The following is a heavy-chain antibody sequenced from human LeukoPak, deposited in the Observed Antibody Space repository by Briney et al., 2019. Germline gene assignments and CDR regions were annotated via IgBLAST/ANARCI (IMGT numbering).Heavy chain of an antibody. J-gene: IGHJ4*02. CDR1: EFTFSSYW. D-gene: IGHD4-11*01. CDR3: VRGLLGAVTTFDY. Sequence: GSLRLSCAAPEFTFSSYWMSWVRQPPGSGLEWVATIKHDGSEKYYEDSVKGRFTLSRDNAYNSLYLQMNSLRAEDTAVYYCVRGLLGAVTTFDYWGQGTLVTVSS. V-gene: IGHV3-7*03. CDR2: IKHDGSEK.